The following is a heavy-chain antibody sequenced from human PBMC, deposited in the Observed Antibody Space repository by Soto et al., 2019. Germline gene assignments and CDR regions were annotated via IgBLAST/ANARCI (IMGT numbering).Heavy chain of an antibody. V-gene: IGHV2-26*01. CDR3: ARMRLDSGVVAAEFDP. Sequence: QVTLKESGPVLVKPTETLTLTCTVSGFSLSNARMGVSWIRHPPGKALEWLTHIFSNDEKSYSTSLKSRLTISKDTSKSQVVLTMTNMDPVDTATYYCARMRLDSGVVAAEFDPWGQGTLVTVSS. J-gene: IGHJ5*02. CDR1: GFSLSNARMG. D-gene: IGHD2-15*01. CDR2: IFSNDEK.